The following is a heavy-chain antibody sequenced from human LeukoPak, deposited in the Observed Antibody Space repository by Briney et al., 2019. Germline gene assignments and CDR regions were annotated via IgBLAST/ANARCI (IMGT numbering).Heavy chain of an antibody. CDR3: ARATRLGELSPTFDY. J-gene: IGHJ4*02. D-gene: IGHD3-16*02. CDR2: IYHSGST. Sequence: SETLSLTCTVSGGSISSGGYYWSWIRQPPGKGLEWSGYIYHSGSTYYNPSLKSRVTISVDTSKNQFSLNLSSVTAADTAVYYCARATRLGELSPTFDYWGQGTLVTVSS. V-gene: IGHV4-30-2*01. CDR1: GGSISSGGYY.